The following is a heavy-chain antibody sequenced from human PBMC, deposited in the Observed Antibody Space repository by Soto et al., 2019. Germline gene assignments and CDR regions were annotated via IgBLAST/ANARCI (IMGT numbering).Heavy chain of an antibody. Sequence: SETLSLTCAVSGGSISSGGYSWSWIRQPPGKGLEWIGYIYHSGSTYYNPSLKSRVTISVDRSKNQFSLKLGSVTAADTAVYYCARSLHYYDSSGYPNWFDPWGQGTMVTVYS. CDR2: IYHSGST. D-gene: IGHD3-22*01. CDR1: GGSISSGGYS. V-gene: IGHV4-30-2*01. J-gene: IGHJ5*02. CDR3: ARSLHYYDSSGYPNWFDP.